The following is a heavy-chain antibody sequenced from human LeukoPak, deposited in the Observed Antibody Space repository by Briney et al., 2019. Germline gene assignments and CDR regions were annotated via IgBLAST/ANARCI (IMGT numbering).Heavy chain of an antibody. Sequence: GASVKLSCKAAGYTFTCYYMHWGRHAPGQGLEWMGWTNTNDGDTNYAQKFQGRVTMTRDTSISTAHMEVSRLRSDDTAVYYCARANFLYCSSSTCLFDYWGQGTLVTVSS. D-gene: IGHD2-2*01. J-gene: IGHJ4*02. CDR2: TNTNDGDT. CDR3: ARANFLYCSSSTCLFDY. CDR1: GYTFTCYY. V-gene: IGHV1-2*02.